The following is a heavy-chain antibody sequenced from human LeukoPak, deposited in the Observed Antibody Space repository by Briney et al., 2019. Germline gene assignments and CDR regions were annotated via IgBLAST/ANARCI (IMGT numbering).Heavy chain of an antibody. D-gene: IGHD3-3*01. CDR2: IYPGDSDT. CDR3: ARPARYDYDFWSGYWSWFDP. CDR1: GYSFTSYW. V-gene: IGHV5-51*01. Sequence: GESLKISYKGSGYSFTSYWIGWVRQMPGKGLEWMGIIYPGDSDTRYSPSFQGQVTISADKSISTAYLQWSSLKASDTAMYYCARPARYDYDFWSGYWSWFDPWGQGTLVTVSS. J-gene: IGHJ5*02.